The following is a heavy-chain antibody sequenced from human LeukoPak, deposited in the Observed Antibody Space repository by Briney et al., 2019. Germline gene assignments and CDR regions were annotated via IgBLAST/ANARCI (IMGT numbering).Heavy chain of an antibody. V-gene: IGHV4-59*02. CDR1: GGSVSRSY. CDR3: SRSPASLRNCYYAGGYYYFDL. CDR2: ISYSGSA. J-gene: IGHJ2*01. Sequence: SETLSLTCTVSGGSVSRSYGSWIRQPPGKGLEWIGYISYSGSATYNSSLKGRLTISVATPKNQFFLDLSSVTAADTAVYYCSRSPASLRNCYYAGGYYYFDLWGRGALVTVSS. D-gene: IGHD3-10*01.